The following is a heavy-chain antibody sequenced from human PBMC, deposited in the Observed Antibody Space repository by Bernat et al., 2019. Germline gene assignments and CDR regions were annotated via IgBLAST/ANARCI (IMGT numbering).Heavy chain of an antibody. V-gene: IGHV3-11*05. CDR3: ARERYSSSWYPRDWFDP. J-gene: IGHJ5*02. CDR2: ISSSSSYT. Sequence: QVQLVESGGGLVKPGGFLRLSCAASGFTFSDYYMSWIRQAPGKGLEWVSYISSSSSYTNYADSVKGRFTISRDNAKNSLYLQMNSLRAEDTAVYYCARERYSSSWYPRDWFDPWGQGTLVTVSS. CDR1: GFTFSDYY. D-gene: IGHD6-13*01.